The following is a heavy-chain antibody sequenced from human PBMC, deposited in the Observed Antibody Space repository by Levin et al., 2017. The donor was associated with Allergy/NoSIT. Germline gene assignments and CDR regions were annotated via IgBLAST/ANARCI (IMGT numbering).Heavy chain of an antibody. D-gene: IGHD3-10*01. CDR2: INHSGST. CDR1: GGSFSGYY. J-gene: IGHJ4*02. Sequence: SETLSLTCAVYGGSFSGYYWSWIRQPPGKGLEWIGEINHSGSTNYNPSLKSRVTISVDTSKNQFSLKLSSVTAADTAVYYCARGHRTITMVRGVIIYFDYWGQGTLVTVSS. V-gene: IGHV4-34*01. CDR3: ARGHRTITMVRGVIIYFDY.